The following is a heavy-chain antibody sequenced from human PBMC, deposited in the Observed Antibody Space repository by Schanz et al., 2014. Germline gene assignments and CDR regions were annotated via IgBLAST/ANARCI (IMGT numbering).Heavy chain of an antibody. Sequence: QVQLVQSGSELTRPGASVKVSCKASGYNFTTYTMNWLRQAPGQGLEWMGWINTNTGNPTYAQGFTGRFVFSLDTSVSTAYLQISFLKADDTAVFFCARGEANWGQYWGQGTLVTVSS. CDR1: GYNFTTYT. CDR2: INTNTGNP. D-gene: IGHD7-27*01. V-gene: IGHV7-4-1*02. CDR3: ARGEANWGQY. J-gene: IGHJ4*02.